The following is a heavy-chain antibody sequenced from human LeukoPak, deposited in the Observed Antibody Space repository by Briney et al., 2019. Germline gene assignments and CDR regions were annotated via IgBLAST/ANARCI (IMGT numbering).Heavy chain of an antibody. Sequence: GGSLRLSCAASGFTFSSYGMHWVRQAPGKGLEWVAVISYDGSNKYYADSVKGRFTISRDNSKNTLYLQMNSLRAEDTAVYYCAKDAGPTMVRGVRSYYFDYWGQGTLVTVSS. CDR3: AKDAGPTMVRGVRSYYFDY. CDR1: GFTFSSYG. CDR2: ISYDGSNK. J-gene: IGHJ4*02. D-gene: IGHD3-10*01. V-gene: IGHV3-30*18.